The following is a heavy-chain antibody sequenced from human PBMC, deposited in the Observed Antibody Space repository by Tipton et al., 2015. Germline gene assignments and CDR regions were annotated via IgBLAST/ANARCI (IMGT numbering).Heavy chain of an antibody. V-gene: IGHV3-23*01. D-gene: IGHD1-7*01. CDR2: INSNGGGT. Sequence: SLRLSCAASGFTFSSYAMAWVRQAPGKGLEWVSTINSNGGGTYYADSVKGRFTISRDNSKNTLYLQMNSLRAEDTAVYYCARASGPGTTPPDYWGQGTLVSVSS. J-gene: IGHJ4*02. CDR1: GFTFSSYA. CDR3: ARASGPGTTPPDY.